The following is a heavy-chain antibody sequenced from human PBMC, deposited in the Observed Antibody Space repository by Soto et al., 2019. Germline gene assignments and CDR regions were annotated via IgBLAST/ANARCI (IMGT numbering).Heavy chain of an antibody. D-gene: IGHD3-22*01. V-gene: IGHV3-30*18. Sequence: PGGSLRLSCAASGFTFSSYGMHWVRQAPGKGLEWVAVISYDGSNKYYADSVKGRFTISRDNSKNTLYLQMNSLRAEDTAVYYCAKDLFTITMIVVAPDYWGQGTLVTVSS. J-gene: IGHJ4*02. CDR2: ISYDGSNK. CDR1: GFTFSSYG. CDR3: AKDLFTITMIVVAPDY.